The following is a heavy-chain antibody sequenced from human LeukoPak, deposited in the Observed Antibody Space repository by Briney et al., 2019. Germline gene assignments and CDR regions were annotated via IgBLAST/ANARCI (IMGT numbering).Heavy chain of an antibody. CDR3: ARDWGDSTEYHFDY. D-gene: IGHD3-16*01. CDR2: ISSNGGST. J-gene: IGHJ4*02. V-gene: IGHV3-64*01. CDR1: GFTFSSYA. Sequence: PGGSLRLSCAASGFTFSSYAMHWVRQAPGKGLEYVSAISSNGGSTYYANSVKGRFTISRDNSKNTLYLQMGSLRAEDMAVYYCARDWGDSTEYHFDYWGQGTLVTVSS.